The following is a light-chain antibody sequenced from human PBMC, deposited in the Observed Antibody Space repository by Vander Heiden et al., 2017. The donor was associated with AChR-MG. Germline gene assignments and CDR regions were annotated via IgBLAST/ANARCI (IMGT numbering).Light chain of an antibody. V-gene: IGLV3-1*01. CDR1: KLGDKY. J-gene: IGLJ1*01. CDR2: QDS. CDR3: QAWDSSTGV. Sequence: SYELTQPPSVSVSPGQTASTTCSGDKLGDKYACWYQQKPGQSHVLVIYQDSKRPAGIPERFSGTNCGNTATLTISGTQAMDEDYYYCQAWDSSTGVFGTGTKVTVL.